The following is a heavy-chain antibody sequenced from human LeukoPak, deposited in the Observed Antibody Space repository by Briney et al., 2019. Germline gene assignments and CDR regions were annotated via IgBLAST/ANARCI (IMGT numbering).Heavy chain of an antibody. Sequence: GGSPRLSCAASGFTFSSYAMSWVRQAPGKGLEWVSAISGSGGSTYYADSVKGRFTISRDNSKNTLYLQMNSLRAEDTAVYYCAKALAVAGTLDYWGQGTLVTVSS. CDR3: AKALAVAGTLDY. CDR1: GFTFSSYA. D-gene: IGHD6-19*01. J-gene: IGHJ4*02. CDR2: ISGSGGST. V-gene: IGHV3-23*01.